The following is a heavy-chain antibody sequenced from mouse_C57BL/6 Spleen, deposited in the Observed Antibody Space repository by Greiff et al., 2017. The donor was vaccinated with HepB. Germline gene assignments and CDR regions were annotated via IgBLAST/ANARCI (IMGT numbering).Heavy chain of an antibody. D-gene: IGHD2-3*01. CDR3: ARVEKNDGYYVGVDYYAMDY. CDR1: GYTFTSYW. J-gene: IGHJ4*01. CDR2: INPSSGYT. Sequence: VQLQQSGAELAKPGASVKLSCKASGYTFTSYWMHWVKQRPGQGLEWIGYINPSSGYTKYNQKFKDKATLTADKSSSTAYMQLSSLTYEESAVYYCARVEKNDGYYVGVDYYAMDYWGQGTSVTVSS. V-gene: IGHV1-7*01.